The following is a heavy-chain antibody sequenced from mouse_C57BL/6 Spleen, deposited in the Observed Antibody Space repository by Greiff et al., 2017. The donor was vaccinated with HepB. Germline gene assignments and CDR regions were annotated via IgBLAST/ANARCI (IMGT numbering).Heavy chain of an antibody. V-gene: IGHV5-17*01. Sequence: EVHLVESGGGLVKPGGSLKLSCAASGFTFSDYGMHWVRQAPEKGLEWVAYISSGSSTIYYADTVKGRYTISRDNAKNTLFLQMTSLRSEDTAMYYCARQGLGPLYYFDYWGQGTTLTVSS. CDR1: GFTFSDYG. D-gene: IGHD4-1*01. J-gene: IGHJ2*01. CDR2: ISSGSSTI. CDR3: ARQGLGPLYYFDY.